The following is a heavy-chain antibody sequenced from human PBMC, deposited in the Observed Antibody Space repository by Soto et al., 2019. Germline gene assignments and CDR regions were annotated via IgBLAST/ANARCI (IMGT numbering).Heavy chain of an antibody. D-gene: IGHD1-26*01. CDR1: GSTFSSYA. J-gene: IGHJ6*02. CDR2: ISVSGAGT. CDR3: ATLVGATYYYYGMDV. V-gene: IGHV3-23*01. Sequence: GGSLRLSCAASGSTFSSYAMSWVRQAPGKGLEWVSGISVSGAGTYYADPVKGRFTISRDNSKNTLYLEMNSLRDEDTAVYYCATLVGATYYYYGMDVWGQGTTVTVSS.